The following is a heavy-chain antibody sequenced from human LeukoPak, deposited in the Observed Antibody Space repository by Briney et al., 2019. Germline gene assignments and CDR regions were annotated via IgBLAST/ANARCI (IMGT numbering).Heavy chain of an antibody. Sequence: GRSLRLSCAASEFTFSSYGMHWVRQAPGKRLEWVALTSYDGSIKYYADSVKGRFTISRDNSKNTLYLQMNSLRAEDTAVYYCAKESSQSMYYYYYCMDVWGQGTTVTVSS. V-gene: IGHV3-30*18. CDR2: TSYDGSIK. J-gene: IGHJ6*02. CDR3: AKESSQSMYYYYYCMDV. CDR1: EFTFSSYG.